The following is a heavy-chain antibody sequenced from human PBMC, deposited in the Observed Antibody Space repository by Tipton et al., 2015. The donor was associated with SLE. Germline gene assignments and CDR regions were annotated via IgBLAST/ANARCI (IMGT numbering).Heavy chain of an antibody. Sequence: LRLSCTASGGSISSSSYYWGWIRQPPGKGLEWIGSIYYSGSTYYNPSLKSRVTISVDTPKNQFSLKLSSVTAADTAVYYCARALRGGSGRGWFDPWGQGTLVTVSS. CDR2: IYYSGST. D-gene: IGHD6-19*01. CDR1: GGSISSSSYY. V-gene: IGHV4-39*01. CDR3: ARALRGGSGRGWFDP. J-gene: IGHJ5*02.